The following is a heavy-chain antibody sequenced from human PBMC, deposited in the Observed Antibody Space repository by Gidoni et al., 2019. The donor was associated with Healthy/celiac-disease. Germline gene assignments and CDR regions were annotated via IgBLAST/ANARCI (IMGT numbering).Heavy chain of an antibody. CDR3: ARSPGIAAAAGFYYYGMDV. Sequence: QVQLVQSGAEVKKPGASVKDSCKASGDTVTSYYMHWLRQAPGQGLEWLGILNPSGGSTSYAQKFHVRVTMTRDTSTSTVYMELSSLRSEDTAVYYCARSPGIAAAAGFYYYGMDVWGQGTTVTVSS. CDR1: GDTVTSYY. J-gene: IGHJ6*02. CDR2: LNPSGGST. D-gene: IGHD6-13*01. V-gene: IGHV1-46*03.